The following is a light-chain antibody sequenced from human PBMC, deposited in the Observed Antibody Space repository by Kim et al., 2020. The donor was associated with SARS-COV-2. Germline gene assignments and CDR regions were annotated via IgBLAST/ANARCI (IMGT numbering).Light chain of an antibody. CDR1: QTVTNNY. Sequence: EIVLTQSPGTLSLSPGERATLSCRASQTVTNNYLAWYQQKPGRSPRLLIYGASSRATGISDRYSGGGSGTDFTLTISRLEPEDFAVYYCQVYGSPSYTFGQGTKLEI. J-gene: IGKJ2*01. V-gene: IGKV3-20*01. CDR3: QVYGSPSYT. CDR2: GAS.